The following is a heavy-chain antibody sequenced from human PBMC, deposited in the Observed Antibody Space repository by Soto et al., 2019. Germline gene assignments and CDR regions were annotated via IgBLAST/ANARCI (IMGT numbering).Heavy chain of an antibody. D-gene: IGHD3-16*02. J-gene: IGHJ6*02. V-gene: IGHV1-18*01. CDR2: ISAYNGNT. Sequence: QVQLVQSGAEGKKPGASVKVSCKTSGYTFTNNGISWVRQAPGQGLEWMGWISAYNGNTNYAQKFQDRLIMTTDTSTTTSYMELRSLRSDDTAVYYCARDYRRGDYYGMDVWGQGTTVTVSS. CDR3: ARDYRRGDYYGMDV. CDR1: GYTFTNNG.